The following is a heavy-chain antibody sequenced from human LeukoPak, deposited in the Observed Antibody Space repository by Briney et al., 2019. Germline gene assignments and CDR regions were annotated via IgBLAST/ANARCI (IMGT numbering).Heavy chain of an antibody. CDR1: RFSLSNFW. V-gene: IGHV3-7*01. D-gene: IGHD4-17*01. CDR3: VRDRSRTTVTRFDS. Sequence: GGSLRLSCVASRFSLSNFWMIWVRQAPGKGLEWVANINEDGSEKNYVDSVKGRFTISRDNAKNSLFLQMNSLRAEVTAVYYCVRDRSRTTVTRFDSWGQGILVTVSS. CDR2: INEDGSEK. J-gene: IGHJ4*02.